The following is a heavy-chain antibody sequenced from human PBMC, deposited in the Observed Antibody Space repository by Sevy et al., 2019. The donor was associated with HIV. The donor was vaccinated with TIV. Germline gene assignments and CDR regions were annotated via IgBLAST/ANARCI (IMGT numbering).Heavy chain of an antibody. V-gene: IGHV3-7*01. D-gene: IGHD6-13*01. Sequence: GGSLRLSCAASGFSLNNYWMNWVRQAPGKGLEWVANIKQDGSVKDYVDSVKGRFTISRDNARNLLYLQMNSLRVEDKALYYCVRAIAAAGSFWGQGTLVTVSS. CDR2: IKQDGSVK. CDR3: VRAIAAAGSF. J-gene: IGHJ4*02. CDR1: GFSLNNYW.